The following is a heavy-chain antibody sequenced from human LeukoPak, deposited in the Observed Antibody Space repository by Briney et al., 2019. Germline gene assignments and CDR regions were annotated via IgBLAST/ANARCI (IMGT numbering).Heavy chain of an antibody. J-gene: IGHJ4*02. V-gene: IGHV4-34*01. Sequence: SETLSLTCAVYGGSFSGYYWSWIRQPPGKGLEWIGEINHSGSTNYNPSLKSRVTISVDTSKNQFSMKLSSVTAADTAVYYCARGLRYSSGWSFNDYWGQGTLVTVSS. CDR2: INHSGST. CDR3: ARGLRYSSGWSFNDY. CDR1: GGSFSGYY. D-gene: IGHD6-19*01.